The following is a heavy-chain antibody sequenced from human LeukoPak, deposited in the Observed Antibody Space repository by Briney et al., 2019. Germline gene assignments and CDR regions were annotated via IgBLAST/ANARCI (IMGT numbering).Heavy chain of an antibody. J-gene: IGHJ4*02. CDR2: IYYSGST. D-gene: IGHD3-16*02. V-gene: IGHV4-39*07. CDR3: ARNAWQGGIVVY. CDR1: GGSISISSSDYY. Sequence: SETLSLTCTVSGGSISISSSDYYWAWIRQPPGKGLEWIGSIYYSGSTYYNPSLKSRVTISVDTSKNQFSLKLSSVTAAGTAVYYCARNAWQGGIVVYWGQGTLVTVSS.